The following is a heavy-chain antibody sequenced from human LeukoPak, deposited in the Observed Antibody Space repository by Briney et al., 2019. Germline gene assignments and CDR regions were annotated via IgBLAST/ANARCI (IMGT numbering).Heavy chain of an antibody. J-gene: IGHJ4*02. Sequence: EALAPPCAVYGGAPSGFYLSWIRQFPGKGLEWIGEISHRGRTYYNLSLKSRVTIDTSKNQFSLRLSSVTAADTAVYYCARERSSSWYFEIIWGQGTLVTVSS. CDR2: ISHRGRT. V-gene: IGHV4-34*01. CDR3: ARERSSSWYFEII. D-gene: IGHD6-13*01. CDR1: GGAPSGFY.